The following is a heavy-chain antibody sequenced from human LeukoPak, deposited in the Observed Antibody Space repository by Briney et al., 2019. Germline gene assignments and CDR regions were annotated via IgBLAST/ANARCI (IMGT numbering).Heavy chain of an antibody. CDR3: ARVTGGYFDY. CDR2: IGTAGDT. Sequence: PGGSLRLPCAASGFTFSSYAMSWVRQAPGKGLEWVSAIGTAGDTYYPGSVKGRFTISRENAKNSLYLQMNSLRAGDTAVYYCARVTGGYFDYWGQGTLVTVSS. V-gene: IGHV3-13*01. D-gene: IGHD3-10*01. CDR1: GFTFSSYA. J-gene: IGHJ4*02.